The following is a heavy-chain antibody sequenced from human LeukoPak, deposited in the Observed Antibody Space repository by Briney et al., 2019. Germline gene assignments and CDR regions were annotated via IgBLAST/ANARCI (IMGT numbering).Heavy chain of an antibody. Sequence: SHTLSLTCAVDGGSFSGYYWSWIRQPPGKGMEWIGEINHSGSTNYNPSLKSRVTISVDTSKNPFSLKLSSVTAADTAVYYCARVGRGDHTWGSYYYDHWGQGTLVTVSS. D-gene: IGHD3-16*01. CDR3: ARVGRGDHTWGSYYYDH. CDR2: INHSGST. J-gene: IGHJ4*02. V-gene: IGHV4-34*01. CDR1: GGSFSGYY.